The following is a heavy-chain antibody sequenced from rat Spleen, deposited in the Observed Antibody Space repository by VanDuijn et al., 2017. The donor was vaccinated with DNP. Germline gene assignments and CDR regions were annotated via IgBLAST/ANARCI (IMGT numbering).Heavy chain of an antibody. V-gene: IGHV5-7*01. CDR1: RITFSDHN. J-gene: IGHJ4*01. Sequence: EVQLVESGGGLVQPGRSLKLSCAVSRITFSDHNMAWVRQAPTKGLEWVATISYDGSTTYYRDSVRGRFTISRDNAKSTLYLQMDSLRSEDTATYYCARHYDGSYYYVMDAWGQGASVTVSS. CDR2: ISYDGSTT. D-gene: IGHD1-12*02. CDR3: ARHYDGSYYYVMDA.